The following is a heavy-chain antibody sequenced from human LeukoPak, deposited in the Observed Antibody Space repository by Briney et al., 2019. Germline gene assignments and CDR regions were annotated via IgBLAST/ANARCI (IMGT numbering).Heavy chain of an antibody. Sequence: GGSLRLSCAASGFTFSSYAMTWVRQVPGKGLEWVSGINWNGGSTGYADSVKGRFTISRDNAKNSLFLQMNSLRAEDTALYYCARAKYSASPRTNYFDTWGQGTLVTVSS. CDR3: ARAKYSASPRTNYFDT. CDR2: INWNGGST. V-gene: IGHV3-20*04. D-gene: IGHD4/OR15-4a*01. CDR1: GFTFSSYA. J-gene: IGHJ5*02.